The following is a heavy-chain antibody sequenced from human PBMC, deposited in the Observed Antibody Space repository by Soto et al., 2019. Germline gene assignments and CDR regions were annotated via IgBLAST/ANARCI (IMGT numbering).Heavy chain of an antibody. Sequence: GGSLRLSCAASGLPFSIYWMSWVRQAPGKGLEWVANIHGDGGKIYYVDSVKGRFTISRDNAKRSLYLQMNSLRAEDTAVYCCARDFYGGYTYGTGDYWGQGALVTVSS. V-gene: IGHV3-7*01. CDR2: IHGDGGKI. CDR1: GLPFSIYW. J-gene: IGHJ4*02. CDR3: ARDFYGGYTYGTGDY. D-gene: IGHD5-18*01.